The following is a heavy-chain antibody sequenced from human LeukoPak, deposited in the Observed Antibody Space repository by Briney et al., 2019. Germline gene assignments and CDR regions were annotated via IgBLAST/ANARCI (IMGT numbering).Heavy chain of an antibody. CDR2: LNPNSGGT. V-gene: IGHV1-2*02. D-gene: IGHD3-22*01. CDR1: GYTFTGYY. CDR3: ARDALPYYYDSSGYYSFAFDI. J-gene: IGHJ3*02. Sequence: ASVEVSCKASGYTFTGYYMHWVRPAPGQGLEWMGWLNPNSGGTNYAQKFQGRITMTRDTSISTAYMELSSLSSDDTAVYYCARDALPYYYDSSGYYSFAFDIWGQGAMVTVSS.